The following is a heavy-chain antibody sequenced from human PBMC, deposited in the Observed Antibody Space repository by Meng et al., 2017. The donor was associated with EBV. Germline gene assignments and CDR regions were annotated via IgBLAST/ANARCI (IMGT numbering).Heavy chain of an antibody. CDR1: GFSLSSRGVG. CDR3: AHIIAARPFDY. CDR2: IYWDDDK. J-gene: IGHJ4*02. D-gene: IGHD6-6*01. V-gene: IGHV2-5*02. Sequence: TLKAFGPRLANPTHPPILTCTSSGFSLSSRGVGVGWTRQPPGKALEWLALIYWDDDKRYSPSLKSRLTITKDTSKNQVVLTMTNMDPVDAATYYCAHIIAARPFDYWGQGTLVTVSS.